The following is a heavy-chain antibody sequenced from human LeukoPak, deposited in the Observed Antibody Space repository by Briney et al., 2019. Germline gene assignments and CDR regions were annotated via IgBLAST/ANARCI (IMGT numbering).Heavy chain of an antibody. CDR1: GGSISSYY. D-gene: IGHD3-22*01. V-gene: IGHV4-59*01. CDR2: IYYSGST. CDR3: ARGSRTLYYDSSGVSY. Sequence: SETLSLTCTVSGGSISSYYWSWIRQPPGKGLEWIGYIYYSGSTNYNPSLKSRVTISVDTSRNQFSLKLSSVTAADTAVYYCARGSRTLYYDSSGVSYWGQGTPVTVSP. J-gene: IGHJ4*02.